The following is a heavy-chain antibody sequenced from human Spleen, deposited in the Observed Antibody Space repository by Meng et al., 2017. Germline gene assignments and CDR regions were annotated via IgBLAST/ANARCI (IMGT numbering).Heavy chain of an antibody. CDR2: INTYNGNP. J-gene: IGHJ4*02. CDR3: ARHRSSSWSDY. CDR1: GYSFTAYA. Sequence: HVQVVLSGAELKKPGASVKVSCKASGYSFTAYAMAWVRQVPGQGLEWMGWINTYNGNPTYAQDFTGRFVFSLDTSVSTAYLQISGLKAEDTAVYYCARHRSSSWSDYWGQGTLVTVSS. V-gene: IGHV7-4-1*02. D-gene: IGHD6-13*01.